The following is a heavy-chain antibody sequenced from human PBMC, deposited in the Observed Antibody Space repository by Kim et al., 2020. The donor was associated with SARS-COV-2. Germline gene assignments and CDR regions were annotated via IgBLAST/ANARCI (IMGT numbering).Heavy chain of an antibody. Sequence: GGSLRLSCAASGYTFSSYAMSWVRQAPGKGLEWVSAISGSGGSTYYADSVKGRFTISRDNSKNTLYLQMNSLRAEDTAVYYCAKVRARLLGYYYYGMDVWGEETTVT. V-gene: IGHV3-23*01. CDR1: GYTFSSYA. J-gene: IGHJ6*02. D-gene: IGHD2-8*02. CDR2: ISGSGGST. CDR3: AKVRARLLGYYYYGMDV.